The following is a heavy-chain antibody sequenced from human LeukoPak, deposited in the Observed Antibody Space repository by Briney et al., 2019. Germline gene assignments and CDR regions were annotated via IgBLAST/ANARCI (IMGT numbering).Heavy chain of an antibody. D-gene: IGHD3-3*01. V-gene: IGHV4-30-2*05. J-gene: IGHJ4*02. CDR2: IYYSGST. Sequence: SETLSLTCAVSGGSISSGGYSWSWIRQPPGKGLEWIGYIYYSGSTYYNPSLKSRVTISVDTSKNQFSLKLSSVTAADTAVYYCARGPNTYYDFWSGYYTFDYWGQGTLVTVSS. CDR1: GGSISSGGYS. CDR3: ARGPNTYYDFWSGYYTFDY.